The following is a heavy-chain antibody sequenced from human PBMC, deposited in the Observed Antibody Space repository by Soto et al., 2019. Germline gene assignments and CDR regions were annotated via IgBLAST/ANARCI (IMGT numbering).Heavy chain of an antibody. CDR1: GGSISSGDYY. J-gene: IGHJ3*02. D-gene: IGHD3-22*01. V-gene: IGHV4-30-4*01. CDR3: ARGHYYDSSGNDAFDI. CDR2: IYYSGST. Sequence: SETLSLTCTVSGGSISSGDYYWSWIRLPPGKGLEWIGYIYYSGSTYYNPSLKSRVTISVDTSKNQFSLKLSSVTAADTAVYYCARGHYYDSSGNDAFDIWGQGTMVTVSS.